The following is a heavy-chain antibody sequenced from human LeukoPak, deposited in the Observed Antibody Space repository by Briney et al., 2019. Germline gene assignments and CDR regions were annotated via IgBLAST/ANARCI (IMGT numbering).Heavy chain of an antibody. D-gene: IGHD3-10*01. Sequence: GGSLRLSCAASGFTFSTYTMAWVRQAPEGGLEWVSGIGGDGGGGTYYAESVKGRFAISRDNSRSTLYLQMNSLRAEATAVYYCVKDFGRNLGGPGYWGRGTLVTVSS. J-gene: IGHJ4*02. CDR3: VKDFGRNLGGPGY. CDR2: IGGDGGGGT. CDR1: GFTFSTYT. V-gene: IGHV3-23*01.